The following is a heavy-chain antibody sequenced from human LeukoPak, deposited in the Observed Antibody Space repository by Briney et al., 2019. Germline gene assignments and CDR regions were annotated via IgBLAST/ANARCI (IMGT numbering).Heavy chain of an antibody. J-gene: IGHJ3*02. CDR3: ARDSAVYDSSGYFLHAFDI. D-gene: IGHD3-22*01. Sequence: ASVKVSCKASGYTFTGYYMHWVRQAPGQGLEWMGWINPNSGGTKCAQNFQGRVTMTRDTSISTDYMELSRLRSDDTAVYYCARDSAVYDSSGYFLHAFDIWGQGTMVTVSS. CDR2: INPNSGGT. V-gene: IGHV1-2*02. CDR1: GYTFTGYY.